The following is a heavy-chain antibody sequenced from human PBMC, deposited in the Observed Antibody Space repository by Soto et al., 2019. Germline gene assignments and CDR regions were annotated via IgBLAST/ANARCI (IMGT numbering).Heavy chain of an antibody. D-gene: IGHD2-2*01. CDR1: GGSISSYY. V-gene: IGHV4-59*01. CDR2: IYYSGST. Sequence: SDTMCLTFTVSGGSISSYYWIWIRQPPGKGLEWIGYIYYSGSTNYNPSLKSRVTISVDTSKNQFSLKLSSVTAADTAVYYCARESEVEGAFDIWGQGTMVTVSS. CDR3: ARESEVEGAFDI. J-gene: IGHJ3*02.